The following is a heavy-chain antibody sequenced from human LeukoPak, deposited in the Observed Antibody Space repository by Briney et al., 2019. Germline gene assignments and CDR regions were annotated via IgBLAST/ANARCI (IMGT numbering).Heavy chain of an antibody. D-gene: IGHD6-6*01. J-gene: IGHJ4*02. Sequence: GGSLRLSCAASGSTFSSYSMNWVRQAPGKGLEWVSSISSSSSYIYYADSVKGRFTISRDNAKNSLYLQMNSLRAEDTAVYYCARDLGLAARPDYWGQGTLVTVSS. CDR3: ARDLGLAARPDY. CDR2: ISSSSSYI. CDR1: GSTFSSYS. V-gene: IGHV3-21*01.